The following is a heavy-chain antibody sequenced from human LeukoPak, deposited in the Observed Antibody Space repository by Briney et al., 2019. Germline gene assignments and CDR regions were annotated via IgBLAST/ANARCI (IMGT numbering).Heavy chain of an antibody. Sequence: GGSLRLSCVAASGFRITNNWMTWIRRAPGKALEWVANIREDESQRYYLGSVKGRFTISRDNTKSSVCLQMNSLRVEDTALYYCARGRAVDVWGQGTMVTVSS. CDR2: IREDESQR. V-gene: IGHV3-7*03. CDR1: GFRITNNW. CDR3: ARGRAVDV. D-gene: IGHD3-10*01. J-gene: IGHJ3*01.